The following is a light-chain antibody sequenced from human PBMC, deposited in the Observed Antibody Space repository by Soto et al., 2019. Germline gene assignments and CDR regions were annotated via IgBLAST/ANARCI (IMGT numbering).Light chain of an antibody. V-gene: IGKV1-6*01. CDR2: AAS. CDR1: QGISSY. Sequence: AIQMTQSPSSLSASVGDRATITCRASQGISSYLAWYQQKKGKAPKLLIYAASTLQSGVPSRFRGSGSGTDFTLTISRLQPDDFETYYCLQDYDYPRTFGQGTKVDIK. CDR3: LQDYDYPRT. J-gene: IGKJ1*01.